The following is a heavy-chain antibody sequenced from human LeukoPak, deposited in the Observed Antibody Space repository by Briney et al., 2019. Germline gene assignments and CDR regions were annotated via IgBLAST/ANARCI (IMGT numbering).Heavy chain of an antibody. CDR2: ISAYNGHR. CDR3: ARDNTWYFDL. CDR1: DFTFSNYG. D-gene: IGHD2/OR15-2a*01. J-gene: IGHJ2*01. V-gene: IGHV1-18*01. Sequence: ASVKVSCKASDFTFSNYGFNWVRQAAGQGLEWMGWISAYNGHRNYAQRLQGRVTMSTDTSTSTAYMDLRSLRSDDTAVYYCARDNTWYFDLWGRGTLVTVSS.